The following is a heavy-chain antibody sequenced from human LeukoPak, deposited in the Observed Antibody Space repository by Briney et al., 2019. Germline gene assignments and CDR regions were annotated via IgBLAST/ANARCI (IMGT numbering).Heavy chain of an antibody. CDR2: ISSSSSTI. Sequence: GSLRLSCAASGFTFSSYSMNWVRQAPGKGLEWVSYISSSSSTIYYADSVKGRFTISRDNAKNSLYLQMNSLRAEDTAVYYCAKDTASSWWYFDLWGRGTLVTVSS. J-gene: IGHJ2*01. D-gene: IGHD5-18*01. CDR3: AKDTASSWWYFDL. CDR1: GFTFSSYS. V-gene: IGHV3-48*01.